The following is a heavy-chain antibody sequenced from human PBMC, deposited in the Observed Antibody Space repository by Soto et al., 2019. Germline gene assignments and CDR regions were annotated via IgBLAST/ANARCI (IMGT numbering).Heavy chain of an antibody. D-gene: IGHD2-15*01. V-gene: IGHV4-31*03. Sequence: QVQLQESGPGLVKPSETLSLTCNVSGGSINSGGYYWGWIRQHPGKGLEWIGYIHYRGRTSYNPSPQSRVSISLAMSGHHFSLKLTSVTAADTAVYYCARCRDAFGFDTWGQGTRVTVSS. J-gene: IGHJ4*02. CDR2: IHYRGRT. CDR3: ARCRDAFGFDT. CDR1: GGSINSGGYY.